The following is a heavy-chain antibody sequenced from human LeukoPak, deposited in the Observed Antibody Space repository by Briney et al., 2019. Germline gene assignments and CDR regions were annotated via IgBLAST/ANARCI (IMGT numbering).Heavy chain of an antibody. J-gene: IGHJ4*02. V-gene: IGHV1-46*03. D-gene: IGHD3-10*01. CDR3: ARASYGSGSYLRRDFDY. CDR2: INPSGGST. CDR1: GYTFTSYY. Sequence: ASVKVSCKASGYTFTSYYMHWVRQAPGQGLEWMGIINPSGGSTSYAQKFQGRVTMTRDTSTSTVYMELSSLRSEDTAVHYCARASYGSGSYLRRDFDYWGQGTLVTVSS.